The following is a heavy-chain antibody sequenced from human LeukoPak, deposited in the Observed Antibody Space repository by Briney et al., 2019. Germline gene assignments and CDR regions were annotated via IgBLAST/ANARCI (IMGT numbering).Heavy chain of an antibody. V-gene: IGHV1-46*01. CDR1: GYTFTSYY. D-gene: IGHD3-22*01. CDR3: ARDPYYDSSGYPLPDY. CDR2: INPSGGST. Sequence: ASVKVSCKASGYTFTSYYMHWVRQAPGQGLEWMGIINPSGGSTSYAQKFQGRVTMTRDMSTSTVHMELSSLRSEDTAVYYCARDPYYDSSGYPLPDYWGQGTLVTVSS. J-gene: IGHJ4*02.